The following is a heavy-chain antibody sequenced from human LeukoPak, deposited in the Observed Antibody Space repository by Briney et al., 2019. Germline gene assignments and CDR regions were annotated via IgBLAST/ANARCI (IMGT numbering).Heavy chain of an antibody. Sequence: ASVKVSCKASGYTFTGYYMHWVRQAPGQGLEWMGWINPNSGGTNYAQKFQGRVTMTRDASISTAYMELSRLRSDDTAVYYCARGRPYSSGLLQPNRVLDYWGQGTLVTVSS. D-gene: IGHD6-19*01. CDR2: INPNSGGT. CDR3: ARGRPYSSGLLQPNRVLDY. V-gene: IGHV1-2*02. CDR1: GYTFTGYY. J-gene: IGHJ4*02.